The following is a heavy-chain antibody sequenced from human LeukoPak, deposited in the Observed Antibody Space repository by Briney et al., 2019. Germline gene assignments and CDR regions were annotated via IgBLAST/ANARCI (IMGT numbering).Heavy chain of an antibody. CDR1: GYTLTELS. J-gene: IGHJ4*02. D-gene: IGHD5-12*01. CDR3: ATGDIVATIVPFDY. V-gene: IGHV1-24*01. CDR2: FDPEDGET. Sequence: ASVKVSCKVSGYTLTELSMHWVRQAPGKGLEWMGGFDPEDGETIYAQKFQGRVTMTEDTSTDTAYMELSSLRSEDTAVYYCATGDIVATIVPFDYWGQGTLVTVSS.